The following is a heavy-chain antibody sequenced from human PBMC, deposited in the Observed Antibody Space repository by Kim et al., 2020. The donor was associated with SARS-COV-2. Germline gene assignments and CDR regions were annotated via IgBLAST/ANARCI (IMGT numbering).Heavy chain of an antibody. D-gene: IGHD1-1*01. J-gene: IGHJ4*02. V-gene: IGHV1-3*01. CDR3: ARDGTTRNGGYYFDY. Sequence: QEVQGRVTITRDTSASTAYMELRGLTSEDTAVYYCARDGTTRNGGYYFDYWGQGALVTVSS.